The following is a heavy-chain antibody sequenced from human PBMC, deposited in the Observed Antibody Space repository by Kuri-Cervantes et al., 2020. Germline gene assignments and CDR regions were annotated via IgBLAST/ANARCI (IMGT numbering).Heavy chain of an antibody. V-gene: IGHV4-39*01. CDR3: ARLRPYVYVWGSYYPPDLFDY. CDR2: IYYSGST. CDR1: GGSISSSSYY. J-gene: IGHJ4*02. D-gene: IGHD3-16*01. Sequence: GSLRLSCTVSGGSISSSSYYWGWIRQPPGKGLEWIGRIYYSGSTYYNPSLKSLVTISVATSKNQFTLKLISVTAADTAVYYCARLRPYVYVWGSYYPPDLFDYWGQGTLVTVSS.